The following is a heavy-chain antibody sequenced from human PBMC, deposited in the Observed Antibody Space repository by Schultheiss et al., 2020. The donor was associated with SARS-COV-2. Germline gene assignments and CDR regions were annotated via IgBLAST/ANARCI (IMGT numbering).Heavy chain of an antibody. J-gene: IGHJ3*02. CDR1: GYSFTSYW. CDR2: IYPGDSDT. D-gene: IGHD3-22*01. Sequence: SCKGSGYSFTSYWIGWVRQMPGKGLEWMGIIYPGDSDTRYSPSFQGQVTISADKSISTAYLQWSSLKASDTAMYYCARREGYYDSSGYYYLGAFDIWGQGTMVTVSS. CDR3: ARREGYYDSSGYYYLGAFDI. V-gene: IGHV5-51*01.